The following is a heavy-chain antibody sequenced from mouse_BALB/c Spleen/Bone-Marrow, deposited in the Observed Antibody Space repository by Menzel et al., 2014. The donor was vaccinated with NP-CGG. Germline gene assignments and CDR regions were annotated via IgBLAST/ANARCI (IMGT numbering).Heavy chain of an antibody. CDR3: ARLGYYGYHDK. CDR1: GFDFGRYW. CDR2: INPGSSTI. D-gene: IGHD1-2*01. J-gene: IGHJ2*01. Sequence: EVKLVESGGGLVQPGGSLNLACVASGFDFGRYWMSWARQAPGKGLEWIGEINPGSSTINYSPSLKDKFIISRDNAKNTRYLQMSKVRSEDTALYYCARLGYYGYHDKWGQGTTLTVSS. V-gene: IGHV4-2*02.